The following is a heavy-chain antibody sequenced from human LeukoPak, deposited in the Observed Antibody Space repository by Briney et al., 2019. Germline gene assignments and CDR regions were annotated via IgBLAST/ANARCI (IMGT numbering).Heavy chain of an antibody. CDR2: IYSSGST. Sequence: PSETLSLTCTVSGVSISGYYWSWIRQTPGKGLEWIGYIYSSGSTNYNPSLKSRVTISLDTSQNQFSLKLSSVTAADTAVYYCARRDHYGSYFDYWGQGTLVTVSS. D-gene: IGHD4-17*01. CDR3: ARRDHYGSYFDY. CDR1: GVSISGYY. J-gene: IGHJ4*02. V-gene: IGHV4-4*08.